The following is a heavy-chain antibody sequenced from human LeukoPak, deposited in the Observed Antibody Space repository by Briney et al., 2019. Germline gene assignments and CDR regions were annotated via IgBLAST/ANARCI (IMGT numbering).Heavy chain of an antibody. J-gene: IGHJ4*02. D-gene: IGHD2-15*01. CDR1: EFTFSSYS. Sequence: GGSLRLSCAASEFTFSSYSMNWVRQAPGKGLEWVSSISSSSSHIYYADSVKGRFTISRDNAKNSLYLQMNSLRAEDTAVYYCARGHPCSGGSCYFDYWGQGTLVTVSS. V-gene: IGHV3-21*01. CDR3: ARGHPCSGGSCYFDY. CDR2: ISSSSSHI.